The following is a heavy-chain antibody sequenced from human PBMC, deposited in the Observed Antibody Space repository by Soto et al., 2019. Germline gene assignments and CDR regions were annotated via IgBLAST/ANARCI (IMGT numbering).Heavy chain of an antibody. J-gene: IGHJ6*02. D-gene: IGHD3-22*01. CDR1: GFTFRTYA. V-gene: IGHV3-23*01. CDR2: ISGSGDSR. Sequence: ESGGGLVQPGGPLRLSCVGSGFTFRTYAMNWVRQAPGKGLEWVSSISGSGDSRFYADSVKGRFSISRDSLKNTVFLQLNSLRVDDTAVYFCARSSPLMIAGLDVWGQGTTVTVS. CDR3: ARSSPLMIAGLDV.